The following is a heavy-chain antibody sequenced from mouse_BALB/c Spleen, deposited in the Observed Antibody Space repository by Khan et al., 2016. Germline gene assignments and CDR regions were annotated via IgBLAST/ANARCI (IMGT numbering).Heavy chain of an antibody. CDR1: GCTFSNYW. D-gene: IGHD2-13*01. J-gene: IGHJ4*01. CDR2: IRLKSNNYAT. CDR3: TKLDYCYAMDY. Sequence: EVKLEVSGGGLVQPGGSMKLSCVASGCTFSNYWMNWVRQSPEKGLEWVAEIRLKSNNYATHYAESVKGRFTISRDDSKSSVYLQMNNLRAEDTGIYYCTKLDYCYAMDYWGQGTSVTVAS. V-gene: IGHV6-6*02.